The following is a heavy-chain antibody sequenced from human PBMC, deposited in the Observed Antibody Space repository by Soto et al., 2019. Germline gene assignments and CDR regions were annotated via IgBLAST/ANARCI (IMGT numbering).Heavy chain of an antibody. CDR3: AREPVYDY. V-gene: IGHV4-59*01. J-gene: IGHJ4*02. CDR2: VYYSGST. Sequence: LSLTCTVSGGSISTYYWSWIRQPPGKGLEWIGYVYYSGSTNYNPSLKSRVTISVDTSKNQFSLKLTSVTAADTAVYYCAREPVYDYWGQGILVTVSS. D-gene: IGHD1-20*01. CDR1: GGSISTYY.